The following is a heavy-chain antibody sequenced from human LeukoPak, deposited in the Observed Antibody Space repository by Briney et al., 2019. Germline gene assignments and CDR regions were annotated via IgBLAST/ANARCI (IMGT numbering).Heavy chain of an antibody. CDR3: ARGKRVRFSDY. V-gene: IGHV4-34*01. J-gene: IGHJ4*02. CDR2: INHSGST. Sequence: SETLSLTCAVYGESFTTYYWTWIRQPPGKGLEWIGDINHSGSTNYNPSLKSRVTISVDTSKNQFSLKLSSVTAADTAVYYCARGKRVRFSDYWGQGTLVTVSS. CDR1: GESFTTYY. D-gene: IGHD3-3*01.